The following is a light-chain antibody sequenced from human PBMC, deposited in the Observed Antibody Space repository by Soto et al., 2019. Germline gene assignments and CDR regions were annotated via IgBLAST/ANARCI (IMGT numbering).Light chain of an antibody. CDR3: QQSYNTPIT. V-gene: IGKV1-39*01. CDR1: ESITHY. Sequence: IQMTQSPSSLSASVGDRVVITCWASESITHYLNWYQQKPGKAPILLIYDATTLHDGVPSRFTGSGFGADFSLTISSLQPEDFASYFCQQSYNTPITFGQGTRLEIK. CDR2: DAT. J-gene: IGKJ5*01.